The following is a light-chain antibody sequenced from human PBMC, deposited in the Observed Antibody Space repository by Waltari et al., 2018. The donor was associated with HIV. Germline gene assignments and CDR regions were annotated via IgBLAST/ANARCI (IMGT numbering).Light chain of an antibody. CDR1: RSDVGSYNL. Sequence: QSALTQPASVSGSPGQSITISCTGTRSDVGSYNLLSWYQHHPGKAPKRMIFEVTKRPSGVSHRFSGSNSGSTASLTISGLRAEDEADYYCCSYAGSRTFVFGTGTKLTVL. V-gene: IGLV2-23*02. CDR3: CSYAGSRTFV. CDR2: EVT. J-gene: IGLJ1*01.